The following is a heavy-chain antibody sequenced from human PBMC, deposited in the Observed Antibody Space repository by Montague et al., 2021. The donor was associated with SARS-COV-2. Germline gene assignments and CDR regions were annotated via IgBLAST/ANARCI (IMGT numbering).Heavy chain of an antibody. CDR1: GGSISSSSNY. CDR2: IYYSGST. Sequence: SETLSLTCTVSGGSISSSSNYWGWIRQPPGKGLEWIGNIYYSGSTYYKPSLKSRVTISVDTSKNQFSLTLSSVTAADTAVYYCARRGWFGELLWGQGTLVTVSS. V-gene: IGHV4-39*01. CDR3: ARRGWFGELL. D-gene: IGHD3-10*01. J-gene: IGHJ4*02.